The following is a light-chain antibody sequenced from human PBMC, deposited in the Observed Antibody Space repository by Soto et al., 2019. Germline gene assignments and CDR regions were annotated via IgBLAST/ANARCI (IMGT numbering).Light chain of an antibody. V-gene: IGLV2-11*01. CDR2: DVT. CDR3: CSYAGNSYV. J-gene: IGLJ1*01. CDR1: SSDVGDYNY. Sequence: QSALTQPRSVSGSPGQSVTISCTGTSSDVGDYNYVSWYQQHPGKAPKLMIYDVTKWPSGVPDRLSGSKSGNTASLTISGLEAEDEADYYCCSYAGNSYVFGTGTKLTVL.